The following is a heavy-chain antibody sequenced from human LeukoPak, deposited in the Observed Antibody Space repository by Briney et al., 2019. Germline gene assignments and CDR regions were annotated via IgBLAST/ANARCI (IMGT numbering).Heavy chain of an antibody. Sequence: PGGSLRLSCAASGFTVSSNYMSWVRQAPGKGLEWVANIKQDGSEKYYVDSVKGRFTISRDNAKNSLYLQMNSLRAEDTAVYYCAASNYYDSSRDYWGQGTLVTVSS. D-gene: IGHD3-22*01. CDR3: AASNYYDSSRDY. V-gene: IGHV3-7*01. CDR1: GFTVSSNY. J-gene: IGHJ4*02. CDR2: IKQDGSEK.